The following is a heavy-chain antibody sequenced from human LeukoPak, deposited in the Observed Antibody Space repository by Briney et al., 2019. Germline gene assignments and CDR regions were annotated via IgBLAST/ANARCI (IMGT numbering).Heavy chain of an antibody. Sequence: GGSLRLSCAASGFTFSSYAMHWVRQAPGKGLEWVAVISYDGSNKYYADSVKGRFTISRDNSKNTLYLQMNSLRAEDTAVYYCARRLEDVDYWGQGTLVTVSS. CDR3: ARRLEDVDY. J-gene: IGHJ4*02. V-gene: IGHV3-30*01. CDR2: ISYDGSNK. CDR1: GFTFSSYA. D-gene: IGHD3-16*01.